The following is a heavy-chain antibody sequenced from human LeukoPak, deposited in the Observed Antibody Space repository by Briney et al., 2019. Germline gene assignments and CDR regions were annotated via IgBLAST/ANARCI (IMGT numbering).Heavy chain of an antibody. V-gene: IGHV4-59*01. Sequence: SETLSLTCTVSGDSTSTWYWSWLRQPPGKGLEWIGSIYYGGSSNYNPSLKGRVTISVDTSKNQFSLKLSSVIVADTAIYYCARADSGSWIDPWGQGALVTVSS. CDR1: GDSTSTWY. D-gene: IGHD3-10*01. CDR3: ARADSGSWIDP. CDR2: IYYGGSS. J-gene: IGHJ5*02.